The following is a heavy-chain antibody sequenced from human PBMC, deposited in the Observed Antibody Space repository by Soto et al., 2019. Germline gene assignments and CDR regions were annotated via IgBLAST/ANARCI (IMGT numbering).Heavy chain of an antibody. V-gene: IGHV3-23*01. CDR1: GFTFNNYA. J-gene: IGHJ3*02. CDR3: AKKYTTTTRGVFDI. Sequence: GGSLRLSCAASGFTFNNYAMNWVRQAPGKGLEWVSGITGSGGTTFYADSVKGRFTISRDSSKNSVSLQMSGLRAEDTAVYYFAKKYTTTTRGVFDIGAKGTWVPVSS. CDR2: ITGSGGTT. D-gene: IGHD2-2*02.